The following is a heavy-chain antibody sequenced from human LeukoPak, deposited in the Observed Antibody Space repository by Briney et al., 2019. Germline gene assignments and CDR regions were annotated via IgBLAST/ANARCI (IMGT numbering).Heavy chain of an antibody. V-gene: IGHV3-21*01. CDR1: GFTFSSYS. Sequence: GGFLRLSCAASGFTFSSYSMNWVRQAPGKGLEWVSSISSSSSYIYYADSVKGRFTISRDNAKNSLYLQMNSLRAEDTAVYHCARDVCSGGSCYGRWGQGTLVTVSS. J-gene: IGHJ4*02. CDR3: ARDVCSGGSCYGR. CDR2: ISSSSSYI. D-gene: IGHD2-15*01.